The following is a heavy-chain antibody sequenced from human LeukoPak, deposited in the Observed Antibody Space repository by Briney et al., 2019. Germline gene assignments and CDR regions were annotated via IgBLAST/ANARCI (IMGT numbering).Heavy chain of an antibody. Sequence: PSETLSLTCAAYGGSFSGYYWSWIRQPPGKGLEWIGEINHSGSTNYNPSLKSRVTISVDTSKNQFSLKLSSVTAADTAVYYCARGERYDYIWGSYPFDYWGQGTLVTVSS. CDR2: INHSGST. CDR1: GGSFSGYY. D-gene: IGHD3-16*01. V-gene: IGHV4-34*01. CDR3: ARGERYDYIWGSYPFDY. J-gene: IGHJ4*02.